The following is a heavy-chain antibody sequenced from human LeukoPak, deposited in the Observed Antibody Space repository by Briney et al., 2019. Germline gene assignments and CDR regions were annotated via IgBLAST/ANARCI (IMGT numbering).Heavy chain of an antibody. CDR3: ARPGHSYYYMDV. D-gene: IGHD1-1*01. Sequence: SETLSLTCTVSGGSISSSSYYWGWIRQPPGKGLEWTGTIYYSGTTYYNPSLKSRVTISADTSKSHFSLKLSSVTAADTAVYYCARPGHSYYYMDVWGKGTTVTVSS. CDR2: IYYSGTT. V-gene: IGHV4-39*02. J-gene: IGHJ6*03. CDR1: GGSISSSSYY.